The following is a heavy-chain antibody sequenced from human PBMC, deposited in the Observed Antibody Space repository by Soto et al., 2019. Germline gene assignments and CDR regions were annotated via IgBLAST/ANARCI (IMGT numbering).Heavy chain of an antibody. CDR2: IYHSGST. CDR3: ARIVLMVYAAYFDY. V-gene: IGHV4-30-2*01. J-gene: IGHJ4*02. D-gene: IGHD2-8*01. Sequence: SETQSVTCAVSGGSLSSGCYSWSWIRQPPGKGLEWIGYIYHSGSTYYNPSLKSRVTISVDRSKNQFSLKLSSVTAADTAVYYCARIVLMVYAAYFDYWGQGTLVTVSS. CDR1: GGSLSSGCYS.